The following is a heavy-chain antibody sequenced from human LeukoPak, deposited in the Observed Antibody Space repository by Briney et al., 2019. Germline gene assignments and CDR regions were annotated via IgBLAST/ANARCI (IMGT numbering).Heavy chain of an antibody. D-gene: IGHD6-13*01. J-gene: IGHJ6*02. CDR2: INGTAIDT. CDR1: GFTIMNSA. Sequence: GGSLRLSCAASGFTIMNSAMNWVRQAPGKGLEWVSAINGTAIDTDYADSVKGRFTISRDNAKNSLYLQMNSLRAEDTALYYCAKGVSYYYYGMDVWGQGTTVTVSS. CDR3: AKGVSYYYYGMDV. V-gene: IGHV3-23*01.